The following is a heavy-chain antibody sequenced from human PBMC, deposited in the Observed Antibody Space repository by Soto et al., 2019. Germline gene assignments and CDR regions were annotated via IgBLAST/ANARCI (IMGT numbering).Heavy chain of an antibody. CDR1: GYTFTSCD. Sequence: ASVKVSCKASGYTFTSCDMHWVRQAPGQGLEWMGIINPSGGSTSYAQKFQGRVTMTRDTSTTTVYMELSSLRSEDTAMYYCARADKGGSYWGQGTVVTVSS. CDR2: INPSGGST. J-gene: IGHJ4*02. D-gene: IGHD1-26*01. CDR3: ARADKGGSY. V-gene: IGHV1-46*01.